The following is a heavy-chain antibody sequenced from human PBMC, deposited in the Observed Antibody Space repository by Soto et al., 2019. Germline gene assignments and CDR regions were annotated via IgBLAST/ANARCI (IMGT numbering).Heavy chain of an antibody. CDR2: IIPIFGTA. Sequence: SVKVSCKASGGTFSSYAISWVRQAPGQGLEWMGGIIPIFGTANYAQKFQGRVTITADKSTSTAYMELSSLRSEDTAVYYCARWQEYCSGGSCYPVPDYWGQGTLVTV. CDR1: GGTFSSYA. CDR3: ARWQEYCSGGSCYPVPDY. D-gene: IGHD2-15*01. J-gene: IGHJ4*02. V-gene: IGHV1-69*06.